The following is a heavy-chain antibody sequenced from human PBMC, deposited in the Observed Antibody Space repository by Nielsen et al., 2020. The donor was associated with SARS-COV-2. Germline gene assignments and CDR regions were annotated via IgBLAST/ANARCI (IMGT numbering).Heavy chain of an antibody. J-gene: IGHJ6*03. Sequence: GESLKISCAASGFTFSSYGMHWVRQAPGKGLEWVAVIWYDGSNKYYADSVKGRFTISRDNSKNTLYLQMNSLRAEDTAVYYCARELQVTAMEVFYYYNYMDVWGKGTTVNVSS. CDR3: ARELQVTAMEVFYYYNYMDV. CDR2: IWYDGSNK. CDR1: GFTFSSYG. V-gene: IGHV3-33*01. D-gene: IGHD5-18*01.